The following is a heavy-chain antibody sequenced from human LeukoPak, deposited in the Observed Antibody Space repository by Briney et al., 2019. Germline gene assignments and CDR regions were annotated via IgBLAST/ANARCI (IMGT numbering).Heavy chain of an antibody. CDR3: ARDVGNFGSGTAYFDS. D-gene: IGHD3-10*01. J-gene: IGHJ4*02. Sequence: PGGSLRLSCAASGFTFSSYGMHWVRQAPGKGLEWVALIWYDGSKKHYGDSVKGRFTISRDDSKNTLYLQMNGLRAEDTAVYYCARDVGNFGSGTAYFDSWGQGTLVTVSS. CDR1: GFTFSSYG. CDR2: IWYDGSKK. V-gene: IGHV3-33*08.